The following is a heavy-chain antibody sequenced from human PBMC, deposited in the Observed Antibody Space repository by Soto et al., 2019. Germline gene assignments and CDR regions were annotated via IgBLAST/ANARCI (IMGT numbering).Heavy chain of an antibody. D-gene: IGHD2-21*01. V-gene: IGHV1-69*12. CDR3: EQGNAVMGHYDMSV. CDR1: GDTLTNHA. Sequence: QVHLVQSGAEEKKAGSSVKVSCKASGDTLTNHAVSWVRQAPGQGLEWMGGITPIYDTTNIAQKFHGRLTXSADESSGTVYMALQSLTPGDKAVYSCEQGNAVMGHYDMSVWGQGTTVIVSS. J-gene: IGHJ6*02. CDR2: ITPIYDTT.